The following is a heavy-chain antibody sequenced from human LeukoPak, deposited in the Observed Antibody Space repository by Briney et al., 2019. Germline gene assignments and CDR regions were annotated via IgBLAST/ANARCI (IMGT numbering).Heavy chain of an antibody. Sequence: GGSLRLSCAASGFTFSSYSLNWVRQAPGKGLEWVSSISSSSSYIYYADSVKGRFTISRDNAKNSLYLQMNSLRAEDTAVYYCARDHYDSSGPPEDNWGQGTLVTVSS. D-gene: IGHD3-22*01. V-gene: IGHV3-21*01. J-gene: IGHJ4*02. CDR2: ISSSSSYI. CDR1: GFTFSSYS. CDR3: ARDHYDSSGPPEDN.